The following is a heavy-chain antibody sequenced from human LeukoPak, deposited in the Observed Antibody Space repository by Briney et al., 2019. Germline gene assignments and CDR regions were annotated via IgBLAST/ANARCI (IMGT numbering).Heavy chain of an antibody. Sequence: GGSLRLSCAASGFTFSSYAMSWVRQAPGKGLEWVAFIRYDGSNKYYADSVKGRFTISRDNSKNTLYLQMNSLRAEDTAVYYCAKDHIDYYYDSSGYNWFDPWGQGTLVTVSS. D-gene: IGHD3-22*01. J-gene: IGHJ5*02. CDR3: AKDHIDYYYDSSGYNWFDP. V-gene: IGHV3-30*02. CDR1: GFTFSSYA. CDR2: IRYDGSNK.